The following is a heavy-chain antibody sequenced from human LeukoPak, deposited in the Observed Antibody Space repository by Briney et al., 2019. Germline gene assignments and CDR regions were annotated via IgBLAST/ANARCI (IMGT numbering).Heavy chain of an antibody. CDR2: IYWDDDE. CDR1: GFSLSTTGLG. V-gene: IGHV2-5*02. D-gene: IGHD1-26*01. Sequence: ESGPTLVKPTQTLTLTCNVSGFSLSTTGLGVGWIRQPPGKALEWLGIIYWDDDERYSPSLKSRLTITQDTSKNQVVLTMTNMDPVDTATYYCAQGGSSYLDYWGQGILVTVSS. J-gene: IGHJ4*02. CDR3: AQGGSSYLDY.